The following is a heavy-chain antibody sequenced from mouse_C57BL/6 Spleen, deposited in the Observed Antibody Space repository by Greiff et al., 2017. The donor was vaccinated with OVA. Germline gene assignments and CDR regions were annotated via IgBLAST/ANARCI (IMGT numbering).Heavy chain of an antibody. CDR1: GYAFSSSW. D-gene: IGHD2-5*01. V-gene: IGHV1-82*01. CDR2: IYPGDGDT. J-gene: IGHJ3*01. CDR3: ARDYSNPAWFAY. Sequence: QVQLQQSGPELVKPGASVKISCKASGYAFSSSWMNWVKQRPGKGLEWIGRIYPGDGDTNYNGKFKGKATLTADKSSSTAYMQLSSLTSEDSAVYCCARDYSNPAWFAYWGQGTLVTVSA.